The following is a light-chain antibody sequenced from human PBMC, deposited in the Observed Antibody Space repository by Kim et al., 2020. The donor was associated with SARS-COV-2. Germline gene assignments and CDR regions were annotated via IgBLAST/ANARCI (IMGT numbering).Light chain of an antibody. Sequence: AFVGDTVTITCRASQDISSWLVWYQQKPEKAPKSLIYAASSLQSGVPSRFTGSGFGTDFTLTISSLQPEDFATYYCQQYSRYPITFGQGTRLEIK. CDR3: QQYSRYPIT. J-gene: IGKJ5*01. CDR2: AAS. V-gene: IGKV1D-16*01. CDR1: QDISSW.